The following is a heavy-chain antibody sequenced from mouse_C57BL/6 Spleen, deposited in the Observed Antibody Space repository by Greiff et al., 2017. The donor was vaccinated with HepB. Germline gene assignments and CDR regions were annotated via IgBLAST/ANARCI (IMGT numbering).Heavy chain of an antibody. J-gene: IGHJ3*01. CDR3: ARGYCGSSYGFAY. D-gene: IGHD1-1*01. Sequence: VKLQESGAELVKPGASVKISCKASGYAFRSYWMNWVKQRPGKGLEWIGQIYPGDGETNYNGKFKGKATLSADKSSSTAYMQLSSLTSEDSAVYVCARGYCGSSYGFAYWGQGTLVTVSA. V-gene: IGHV1-80*01. CDR1: GYAFRSYW. CDR2: IYPGDGET.